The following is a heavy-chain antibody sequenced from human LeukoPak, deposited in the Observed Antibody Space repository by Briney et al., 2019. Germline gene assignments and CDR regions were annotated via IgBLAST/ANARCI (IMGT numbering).Heavy chain of an antibody. V-gene: IGHV1-2*02. J-gene: IGHJ4*01. CDR3: VRTLSAMIPYDY. CDR2: MNPNSGDR. D-gene: IGHD3-16*01. CDR1: GYTFTGYY. Sequence: ASVKVSCKASGYTFTGYYMHWVRQAPGQGLEWMGWMNPNSGDRNSAQKFQGRVTMTRDTSITTIYMELSSLRSDDTAVYYCVRTLSAMIPYDYWGNGTLIIVSS.